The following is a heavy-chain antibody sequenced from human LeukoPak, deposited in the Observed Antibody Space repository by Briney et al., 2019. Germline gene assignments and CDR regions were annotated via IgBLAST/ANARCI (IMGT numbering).Heavy chain of an antibody. Sequence: GGSLRLSCAASGFTVSSNYMSWVRQAPGKGLEWVSLIYSGGSTYYADSVKGRFTISRDNSKNTLYLQMNSLRPEDTAVYYCARDPYGNPYYYYGMDVWGQGTTVTVSS. V-gene: IGHV3-66*01. D-gene: IGHD1-14*01. CDR1: GFTVSSNY. CDR3: ARDPYGNPYYYYGMDV. CDR2: IYSGGST. J-gene: IGHJ6*02.